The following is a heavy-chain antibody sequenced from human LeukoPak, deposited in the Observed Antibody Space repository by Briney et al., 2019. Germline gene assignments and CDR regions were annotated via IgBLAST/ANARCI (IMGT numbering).Heavy chain of an antibody. Sequence: GRSLRLSCAASGFTFSSYGMHWVRQAPGKGLEWVAIRSYDGSNKYYADSVKGRFTISRDNSKNTLYLQMNSLRAEDTAVYYCAKPGRNSEYSYDPWYFDLWGRGTLVTVSS. CDR1: GFTFSSYG. V-gene: IGHV3-30*18. D-gene: IGHD5-18*01. CDR3: AKPGRNSEYSYDPWYFDL. J-gene: IGHJ2*01. CDR2: RSYDGSNK.